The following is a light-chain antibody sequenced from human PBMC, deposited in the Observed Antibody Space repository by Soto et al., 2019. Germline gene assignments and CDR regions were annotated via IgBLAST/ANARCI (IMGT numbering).Light chain of an antibody. CDR2: EVR. J-gene: IGLJ2*01. CDR1: SSDVGSYDL. Sequence: QSVLTQPASVSGSPGQSITISCTGTSSDVGSYDLVSWYQQHPGKAPKLMNYEVRKRPSGLSNRFSGSKSGNTASLTISGLQAEDEADYYCCSYAGTSTLVFGGGTKLTVL. V-gene: IGLV2-23*02. CDR3: CSYAGTSTLV.